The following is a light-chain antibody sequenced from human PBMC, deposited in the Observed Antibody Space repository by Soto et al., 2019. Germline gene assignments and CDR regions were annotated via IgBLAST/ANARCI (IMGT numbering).Light chain of an antibody. CDR3: QEYGSSRT. CDR1: QSVGSSY. V-gene: IGKV3-20*01. J-gene: IGKJ1*01. Sequence: EIVLTQSPGTLSLSPGERATVSCRASQSVGSSYLAWYQQKPGQAPRLLIYGASSRATGIPDRFSGSGSGTDFTLTISRLEFEDSAVYYYQEYGSSRTFGQGTKVEIK. CDR2: GAS.